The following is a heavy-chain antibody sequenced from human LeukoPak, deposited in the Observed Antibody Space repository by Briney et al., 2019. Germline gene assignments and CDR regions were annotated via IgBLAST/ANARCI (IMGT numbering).Heavy chain of an antibody. J-gene: IGHJ5*02. D-gene: IGHD3-22*01. CDR1: GGSISSYY. CDR3: ARAHHYFDSSGYYPNWFDA. Sequence: SETLPLTCTASGGSISSYYWSWIRQPPGKGLEWIGYIYDSGSTTYNPSPKSRVTISVDTSKNQCSLKLSSVTAADTAVYYCARAHHYFDSSGYYPNWFDAWRQGSLVTVYS. V-gene: IGHV4-59*01. CDR2: IYDSGST.